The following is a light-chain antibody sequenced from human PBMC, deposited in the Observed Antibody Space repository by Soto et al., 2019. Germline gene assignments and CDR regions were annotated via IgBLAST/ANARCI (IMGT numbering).Light chain of an antibody. CDR3: CSYTHSNSLVL. CDR2: DVS. Sequence: QSALTQPASVSGSPGQSITISCIGTSSDVGGSDYVSWYQQHPGKAPKLVIYDVSNRPSGVSDRFSGSKSGNTASLTISGLQAEDEADYYCCSYTHSNSLVLFGGGTKVTVL. V-gene: IGLV2-14*01. CDR1: SSDVGGSDY. J-gene: IGLJ2*01.